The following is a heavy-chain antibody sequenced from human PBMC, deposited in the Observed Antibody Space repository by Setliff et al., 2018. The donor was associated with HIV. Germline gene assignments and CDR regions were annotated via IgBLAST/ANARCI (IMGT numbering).Heavy chain of an antibody. CDR1: GDSMRTNY. V-gene: IGHV4-59*08. CDR3: ARRSTVARGVDCFDL. Sequence: SETLSLTCSVSGDSMRTNYWTWIRQSPGKGLEWIGHVDYSGSSTYNPSLNSRVTLSINTSKSQFSLRLSSVTAADTALYYCARRSTVARGVDCFDLWGQGTQVTVSS. CDR2: VDYSGSS. D-gene: IGHD3-10*01. J-gene: IGHJ4*02.